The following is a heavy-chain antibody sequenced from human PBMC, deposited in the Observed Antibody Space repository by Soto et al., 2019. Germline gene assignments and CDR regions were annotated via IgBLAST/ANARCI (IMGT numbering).Heavy chain of an antibody. CDR3: AKDLDSYVSGGGFDY. V-gene: IGHV3-30*18. D-gene: IGHD3-10*01. J-gene: IGHJ4*02. CDR1: GFTFSSYG. Sequence: QVQLVESGGGVVQPGRSLRLSCAASGFTFSSYGMHWVRQAPGKGLEWVAVISYDGSNKYYVDSVKGRFTISRDNSKNTLYLQMDSLGAEDTAVYYCAKDLDSYVSGGGFDYWGQGTLVTVSS. CDR2: ISYDGSNK.